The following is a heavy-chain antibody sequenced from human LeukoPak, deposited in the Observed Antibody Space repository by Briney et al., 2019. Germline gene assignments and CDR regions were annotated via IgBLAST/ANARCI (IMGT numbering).Heavy chain of an antibody. Sequence: SETLPLTCTVSGASISRYFWNWIRQPPGKELEWIGYISSGGSTNYNPSLKSRVTISIDTSKNHFSLKLTSATAADTAIYYCARGDDYKSTLFDYWGQGTLVTVSS. V-gene: IGHV4-59*01. CDR1: GASISRYF. CDR2: ISSGGST. J-gene: IGHJ4*02. D-gene: IGHD5-12*01. CDR3: ARGDDYKSTLFDY.